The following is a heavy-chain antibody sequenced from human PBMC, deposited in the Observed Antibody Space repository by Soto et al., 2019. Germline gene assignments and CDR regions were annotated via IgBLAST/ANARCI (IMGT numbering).Heavy chain of an antibody. CDR2: IYYSGNT. V-gene: IGHV4-39*01. J-gene: IGHJ4*02. D-gene: IGHD6-19*01. Sequence: SETLSLTCTVSGGSISSSSYFWGWIRQPPGKGLEWIGSIYYSGNTYYNPSLKSRVTISVDTSKNQFSLKLSSVTAADTAVYYCARRAYSSGWRYFDYWGQGALVTVSS. CDR1: GGSISSSSYF. CDR3: ARRAYSSGWRYFDY.